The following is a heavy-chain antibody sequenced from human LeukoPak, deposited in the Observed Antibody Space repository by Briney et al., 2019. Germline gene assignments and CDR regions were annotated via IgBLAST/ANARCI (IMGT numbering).Heavy chain of an antibody. CDR1: GFTFSSYA. CDR2: ISGSGGST. D-gene: IGHD6-19*01. CDR3: ATPRSGWHLDY. V-gene: IGHV3-23*01. J-gene: IGHJ4*02. Sequence: GGSLRLSCAASGFTFSSYAMSWVRQAPGKGLEWVSAISGSGGSTYYADSVKGRFTISRDNSKNTLYLQMNSLRAEETAVYYCATPRSGWHLDYWGQGTLVTVSS.